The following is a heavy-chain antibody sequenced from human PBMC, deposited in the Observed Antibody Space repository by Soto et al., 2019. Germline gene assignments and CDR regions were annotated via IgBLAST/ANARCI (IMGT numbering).Heavy chain of an antibody. D-gene: IGHD6-19*01. CDR1: GGSISSSSYY. CDR2: IYYSGST. CDR3: AGHAGHSSGFTDY. J-gene: IGHJ4*02. Sequence: QLQLQESGPGLVKPSETLSLTCTVSGGSISSSSYYWGWIRQPPGKGLEWIGSIYYSGSTYYNPSLKSRVTISVDTSKNQFSLKLSSVTAADTAVYYCAGHAGHSSGFTDYWGQGNLFTVSS. V-gene: IGHV4-39*01.